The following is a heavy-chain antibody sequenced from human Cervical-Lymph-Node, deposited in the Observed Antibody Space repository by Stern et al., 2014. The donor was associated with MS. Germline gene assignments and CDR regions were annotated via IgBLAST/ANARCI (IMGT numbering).Heavy chain of an antibody. CDR3: ARKGYSSGWSGYFDY. V-gene: IGHV1-18*01. CDR1: GYTFASYG. Sequence: VQLVQSGAEVKKPGASVKISCKPSGYTFASYGLSWVRQAPGQGLEWMGWISPHNGDTNYAETLQGRVTMTTDTSTNTAYMGLRSLRSDDTAVYYCARKGYSSGWSGYFDYWGRGTAVTVSS. CDR2: ISPHNGDT. J-gene: IGHJ4*02. D-gene: IGHD6-19*01.